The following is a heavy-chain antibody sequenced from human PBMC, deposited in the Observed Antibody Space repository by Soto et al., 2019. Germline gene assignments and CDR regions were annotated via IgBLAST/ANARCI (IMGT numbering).Heavy chain of an antibody. V-gene: IGHV1-3*01. CDR2: IKADNTNT. J-gene: IGHJ4*02. CDR1: GFTFSGYT. Sequence: ASVKVSCKASGFTFSGYTIHWVRQAPGQRLEWMGWIKADNTNTKYSQKFQGRVTITRDTSASTVYMELSSLRSEDTAVYYCAREGGWYVDYWGKGTLVTVSS. D-gene: IGHD6-19*01. CDR3: AREGGWYVDY.